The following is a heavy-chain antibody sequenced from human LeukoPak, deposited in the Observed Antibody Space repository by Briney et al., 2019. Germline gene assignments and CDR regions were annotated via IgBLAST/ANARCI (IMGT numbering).Heavy chain of an antibody. J-gene: IGHJ2*01. V-gene: IGHV3-53*01. D-gene: IGHD7-27*01. CDR2: LHSGGHT. CDR3: VRGLSGVSSWYFDL. Sequence: TGGSLRLSCAASGFTISSNYLSWVRQAPGKGLVWVSALHSGGHTFYADPVRGRFTISRDISKNTLYLQMNNLGAEDTALYYCVRGLSGVSSWYFDLWGRGTLVSVSS. CDR1: GFTISSNY.